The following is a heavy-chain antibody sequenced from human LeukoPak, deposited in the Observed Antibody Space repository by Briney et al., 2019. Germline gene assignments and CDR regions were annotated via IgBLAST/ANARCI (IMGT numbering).Heavy chain of an antibody. Sequence: GGAVKVSCMASGYTFTSHYMHWVRQGPGQGLGGGGLINPSGGSTNYAQKCQGRVTITTDTSTSTVYMELSSLRSEDTAVYYCARDLPPSHDFWSGYHVGRGTFDYWGQGTLVTVSS. CDR1: GYTFTSHY. D-gene: IGHD3-3*01. V-gene: IGHV1-46*01. CDR3: ARDLPPSHDFWSGYHVGRGTFDY. J-gene: IGHJ4*02. CDR2: INPSGGST.